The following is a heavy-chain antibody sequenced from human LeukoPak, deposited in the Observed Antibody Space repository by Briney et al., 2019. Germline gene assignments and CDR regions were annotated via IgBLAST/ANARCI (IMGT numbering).Heavy chain of an antibody. CDR1: GFTFSSYG. Sequence: GGSLRLSCAASGFTFSSYGMHWVRQAPGKGLEWVAVISYDGSNKYYADSVKGRFTISRDNSKNTLYLQMNSLRAEDTAVYYCAKDIGIWYSSGWRYYYYGMDVWGQGTTVTVSS. CDR2: ISYDGSNK. CDR3: AKDIGIWYSSGWRYYYYGMDV. J-gene: IGHJ6*02. V-gene: IGHV3-30*18. D-gene: IGHD6-19*01.